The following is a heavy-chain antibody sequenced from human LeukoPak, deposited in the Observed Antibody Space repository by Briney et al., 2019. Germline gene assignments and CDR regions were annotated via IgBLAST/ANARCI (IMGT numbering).Heavy chain of an antibody. D-gene: IGHD6-13*01. V-gene: IGHV4-4*02. CDR2: IYHSGST. Sequence: PSETLSLTCAVSGGSISSSHWWSWVRQPPGKGLEWIGEIYHSGSTNYNPSLKSRVTISVDKSKNQFSLKLSSATAADTAVYYCAKLRMQQLVLFAFDIWGQGTMVTVSS. CDR3: AKLRMQQLVLFAFDI. J-gene: IGHJ3*02. CDR1: GGSISSSHW.